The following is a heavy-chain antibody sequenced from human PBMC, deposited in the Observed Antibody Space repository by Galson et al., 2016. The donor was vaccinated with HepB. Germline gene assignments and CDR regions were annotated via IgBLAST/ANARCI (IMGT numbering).Heavy chain of an antibody. D-gene: IGHD3-9*01. CDR1: GFTFSSYS. J-gene: IGHJ6*02. CDR3: ARGLLPRYFDWFYYYYGMDV. CDR2: ISSSGSTI. Sequence: SLRLSCAASGFTFSSYSMNWVRQAPGKGLEWVSYISSSGSTIYYADSVKGRFTISRDIAKNSLYLQMNSLRSEDTAVYYCARGLLPRYFDWFYYYYGMDVWGQGTTVTVSS. V-gene: IGHV3-48*01.